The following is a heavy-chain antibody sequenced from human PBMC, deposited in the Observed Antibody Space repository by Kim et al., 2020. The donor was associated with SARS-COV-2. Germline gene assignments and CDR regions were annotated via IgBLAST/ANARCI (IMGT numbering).Heavy chain of an antibody. CDR1: GFTVSSNY. CDR2: IYSGGST. D-gene: IGHD3-10*01. J-gene: IGHJ3*02. CDR3: ARPGVRDRNRPFDI. V-gene: IGHV3-66*04. Sequence: GGSLRLSCAASGFTVSSNYMSWVRQAPGKGLEWVSVIYSGGSTYYADSVKGRFTISRDNSKNTLYLQMNSLRAEDTAVYYCARPGVRDRNRPFDIWGQGTMVTVSS.